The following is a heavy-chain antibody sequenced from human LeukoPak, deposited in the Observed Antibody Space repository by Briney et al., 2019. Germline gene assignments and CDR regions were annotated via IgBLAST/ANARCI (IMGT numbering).Heavy chain of an antibody. CDR3: ARDRAPKYTSRYAFDI. D-gene: IGHD2-2*02. CDR1: GFTVSSNY. V-gene: IGHV3-66*01. CDR2: IYSGGST. J-gene: IGHJ3*02. Sequence: GGSLRLSCAASGFTVSSNYMSWVRQAPGKGLEWVSVIYSGGSTYYADSVKGRLTISRDNSKNTLYLQMNSLRAEDTAVYYCARDRAPKYTSRYAFDIWGQGTMVTVSS.